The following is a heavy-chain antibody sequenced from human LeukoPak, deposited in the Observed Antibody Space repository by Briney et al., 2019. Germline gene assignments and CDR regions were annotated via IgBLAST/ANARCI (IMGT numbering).Heavy chain of an antibody. J-gene: IGHJ6*03. CDR1: GFTVSSNS. Sequence: GGSLRLSCTVSGFTVSSNSMNWVRQAPGKGLEWVSSITSSSSYIYYADSVKGRFTISRDNAKNSLYLQINSLRAEDTAVYYCARDPYSGGYGDYYYYYMDVWGKGTTVTISS. V-gene: IGHV3-21*01. CDR3: ARDPYSGGYGDYYYYYMDV. D-gene: IGHD1-26*01. CDR2: ITSSSSYI.